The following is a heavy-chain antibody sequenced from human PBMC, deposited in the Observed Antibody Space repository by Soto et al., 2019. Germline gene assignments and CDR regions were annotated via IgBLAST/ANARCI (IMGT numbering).Heavy chain of an antibody. D-gene: IGHD4-17*01. CDR1: GFTVSSNY. CDR3: AGHYGDYVNWFDP. J-gene: IGHJ5*02. V-gene: IGHV3-66*04. CDR2: IYSGGST. Sequence: EVQLVESGGGLVQPGGSLRLSCAASGFTVSSNYMSWVRQAPGKGLEWVSVIYSGGSTYYADSVKGRFTISRDNSKNTLYLQMNSLRAEDTAVYSCAGHYGDYVNWFDPWGQGTLVTVSS.